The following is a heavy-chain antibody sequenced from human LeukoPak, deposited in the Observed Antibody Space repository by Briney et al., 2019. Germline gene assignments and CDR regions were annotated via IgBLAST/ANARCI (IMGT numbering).Heavy chain of an antibody. CDR1: GFTFSRYS. CDR2: ISGDGSVA. J-gene: IGHJ2*01. CDR3: AREGGPSGHWYYDL. V-gene: IGHV3-64*02. Sequence: GGSPRLSCAASGFTFSRYSIHWVRQAPGKGLEYVSAISGDGSVAYYSDSVRGRFTISRGNSKNTVYLQMGRLRTEDMAVYYCAREGGPSGHWYYDLWGRGTLVTVSS.